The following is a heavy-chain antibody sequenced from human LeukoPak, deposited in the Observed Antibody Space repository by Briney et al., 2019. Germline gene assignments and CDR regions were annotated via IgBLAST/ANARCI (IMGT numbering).Heavy chain of an antibody. Sequence: ASVKVSCKASGYTLTDYYIHWVRQAPGQGLEWMGWINPKSGGTDYAQKFQGRVTMTRDTSITTVYMELSRLRSDDTAVYYCARDSIAEPHCFDYWGQGTLVTVSS. CDR1: GYTLTDYY. D-gene: IGHD6-6*01. V-gene: IGHV1-2*02. CDR3: ARDSIAEPHCFDY. J-gene: IGHJ4*02. CDR2: INPKSGGT.